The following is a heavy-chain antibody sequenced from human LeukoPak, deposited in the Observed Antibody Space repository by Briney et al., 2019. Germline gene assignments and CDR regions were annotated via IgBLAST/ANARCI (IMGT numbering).Heavy chain of an antibody. Sequence: SVKVSCKASGDSFTFTSHAITWVRQAPGQGLEWMGGFIPIYGSANYAQKFQGRVAIISDEATRTVYMELSSLRPEDSAVYYCAGFFYDNSGDAFDIWGQGTMVTVSS. J-gene: IGHJ3*02. CDR1: GDSFTFTSHA. V-gene: IGHV1-69*13. D-gene: IGHD3-22*01. CDR3: AGFFYDNSGDAFDI. CDR2: FIPIYGSA.